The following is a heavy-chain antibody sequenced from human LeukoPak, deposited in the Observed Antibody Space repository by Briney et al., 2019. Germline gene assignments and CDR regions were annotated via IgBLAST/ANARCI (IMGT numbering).Heavy chain of an antibody. D-gene: IGHD2-2*01. CDR3: ARRYCSSTSCLDFDY. V-gene: IGHV4-39*07. J-gene: IGHJ4*02. CDR1: GGSISSSSYY. Sequence: SETLSLTCTVSGGSISSSSYYWGWIRQPPGKGLEWIGSIYYSGSTYYNPSLKSRVTISVDTSKNQFSLKLSSVTAADTAVYYCARRYCSSTSCLDFDYWGQGTLVTVSS. CDR2: IYYSGST.